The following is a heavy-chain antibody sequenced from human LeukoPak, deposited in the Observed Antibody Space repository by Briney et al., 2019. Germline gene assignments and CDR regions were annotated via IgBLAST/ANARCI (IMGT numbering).Heavy chain of an antibody. CDR3: AKRMGPSIAAADLDY. D-gene: IGHD6-13*01. V-gene: IGHV3-30*18. J-gene: IGHJ4*02. CDR1: GFAFSTFG. Sequence: PGGSLRLSCAASGFAFSTFGMHWVRQAPGKGLEWVAVISYDGRNKYYADSVKGRFTISRDNSKNTLFLQMNSLRAEDTAVYYCAKRMGPSIAAADLDYWGQGTLVTVSS. CDR2: ISYDGRNK.